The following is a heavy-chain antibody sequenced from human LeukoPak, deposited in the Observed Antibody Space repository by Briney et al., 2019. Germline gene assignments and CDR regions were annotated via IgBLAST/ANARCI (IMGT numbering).Heavy chain of an antibody. CDR2: IIPILGIT. CDR1: GGTFSSYA. V-gene: IGHV1-69*04. J-gene: IGHJ4*02. Sequence: ASVKVSCKASGGTFSSYAISWVRQAPGQGLEWMGRIIPILGITHYAQKFQGRVTITADKSTSTVYMELSSLGSEDTAMYYCARARRSDSSWYDYWGQGTLVTVSS. CDR3: ARARRSDSSWYDY. D-gene: IGHD6-13*01.